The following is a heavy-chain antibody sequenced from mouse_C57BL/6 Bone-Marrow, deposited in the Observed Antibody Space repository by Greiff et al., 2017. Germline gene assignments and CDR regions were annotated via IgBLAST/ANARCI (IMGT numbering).Heavy chain of an antibody. CDR2: IHPNSGST. V-gene: IGHV1-64*01. CDR1: GYTFTSYW. CDR3: ARGTTVVSFDY. Sequence: VKLQESGAELVKPGASVKLSCKASGYTFTSYWMHWVKQRPGQGLEWIGMIHPNSGSTNYNEKFKSKATLTVDKSSSTAYMQLSSLTSEDSAVYYCARGTTVVSFDYWGQGTTLTVSS. J-gene: IGHJ2*01. D-gene: IGHD1-1*01.